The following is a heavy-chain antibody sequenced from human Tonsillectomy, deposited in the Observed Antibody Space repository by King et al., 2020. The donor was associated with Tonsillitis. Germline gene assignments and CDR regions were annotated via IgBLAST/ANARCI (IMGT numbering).Heavy chain of an antibody. CDR2: IVPILGIT. J-gene: IGHJ5*02. CDR1: GGTFSSYA. V-gene: IGHV1-69*04. Sequence: QLVQSGAEVKKPRSSVKVSCKVSGGTFSSYAISWVRQAPGQGLEWMGRIVPILGITNYAQKFQGRFTISADKSTSTAYMELNSLTSEDTAVYYCARDRDVVVPAAIRFDPWGQGTLVTVSS. CDR3: ARDRDVVVPAAIRFDP. D-gene: IGHD2-2*01.